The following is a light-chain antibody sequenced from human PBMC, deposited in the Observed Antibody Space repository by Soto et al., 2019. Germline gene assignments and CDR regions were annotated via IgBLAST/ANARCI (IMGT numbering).Light chain of an antibody. J-gene: IGLJ1*01. CDR3: SSYTSSSTYV. V-gene: IGLV2-14*01. Sequence: QSVLTQPASVSRSPGQSIALSFTGTSSDIGGYNYVSWYQQHPGKAPKLMVYDVSNRPSGVSNRFCGSKSGNTASLTISGLQPEDEADYYCSSYTSSSTYVFGTGTKVTVL. CDR1: SSDIGGYNY. CDR2: DVS.